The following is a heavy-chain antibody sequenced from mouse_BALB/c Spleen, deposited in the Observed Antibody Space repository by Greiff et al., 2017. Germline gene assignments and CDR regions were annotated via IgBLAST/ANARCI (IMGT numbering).Heavy chain of an antibody. CDR2: IYPYNGGT. CDR3: ARNYYGNYVNYAMDY. J-gene: IGHJ4*01. Sequence: VQLQQSGPELVKPGASVKISCKASGYTFTDYNMHWVKQSRGKSLEWIGYIYPYNGGTGYNQKFKSKATLTVDNSSSTAYMELRSLTSEDSAVYYCARNYYGNYVNYAMDYWGQGTSVTVSS. V-gene: IGHV1S29*02. CDR1: GYTFTDYN. D-gene: IGHD2-1*01.